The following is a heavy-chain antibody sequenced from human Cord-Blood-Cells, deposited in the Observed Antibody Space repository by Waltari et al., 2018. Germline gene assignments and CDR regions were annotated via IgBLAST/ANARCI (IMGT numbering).Heavy chain of an antibody. CDR2: IKQDGSEK. Sequence: EVQLVESGGGLVQPGGSLRLSCAASGFTFSSHWLRWVRQAPGKGLEWVANIKQDGSEKYYVDSVKGRFTISRDNAKNSLYLQMNSLRAEDTAVYYCARVFQLGSHFDYWGQGTLVTVSS. D-gene: IGHD7-27*01. CDR3: ARVFQLGSHFDY. J-gene: IGHJ4*02. CDR1: GFTFSSHW. V-gene: IGHV3-7*01.